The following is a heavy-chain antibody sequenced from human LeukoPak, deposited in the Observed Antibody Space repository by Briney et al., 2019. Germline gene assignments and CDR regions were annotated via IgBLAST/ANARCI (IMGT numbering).Heavy chain of an antibody. J-gene: IGHJ5*02. Sequence: PGGSLRLSCAASGFTFSSYAMSWVRQAPGKGLEWVSAISGSGGSTYYADSVKGRFTISRDNSKNSLYLQMNSLRAEDTAVYYCAGYCSGGSCYFPAIDPWGQGTLVTASS. V-gene: IGHV3-23*01. CDR2: ISGSGGST. D-gene: IGHD2-15*01. CDR3: AGYCSGGSCYFPAIDP. CDR1: GFTFSSYA.